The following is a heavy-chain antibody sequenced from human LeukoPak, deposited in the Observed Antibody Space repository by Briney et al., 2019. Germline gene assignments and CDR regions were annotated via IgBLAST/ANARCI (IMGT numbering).Heavy chain of an antibody. CDR1: GGSISGSSYY. V-gene: IGHV4-39*01. CDR2: IYYSGST. CDR3: ARQIGYSSGWFDP. D-gene: IGHD6-19*01. Sequence: SETLSLTCTVSGGSISGSSYYWGWIRQPPGKGLEWIGSIYYSGSTYYNPSLKSRVTISVDTSKNQFSLKLSSVTAADTAVYYCARQIGYSSGWFDPWGQGTLVTVSS. J-gene: IGHJ5*02.